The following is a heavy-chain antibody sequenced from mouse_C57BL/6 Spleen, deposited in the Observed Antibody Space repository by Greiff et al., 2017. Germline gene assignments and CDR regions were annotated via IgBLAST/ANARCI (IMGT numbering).Heavy chain of an antibody. Sequence: DVMLVESGGGLVKPGGSLKLSCAASGFTFSSYAMSWVRQTPEKRLEWVATISDGGSYTYYPDNVKGRFTISRDNAKNNLYLQMSHLKSEDTAMYYCAREDLGAYWGQGTLVTVSA. V-gene: IGHV5-4*01. D-gene: IGHD3-1*01. CDR2: ISDGGSYT. CDR3: AREDLGAY. J-gene: IGHJ3*01. CDR1: GFTFSSYA.